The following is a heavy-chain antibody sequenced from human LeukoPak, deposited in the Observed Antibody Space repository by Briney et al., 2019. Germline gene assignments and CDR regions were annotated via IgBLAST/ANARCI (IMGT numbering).Heavy chain of an antibody. J-gene: IGHJ4*02. V-gene: IGHV4-38-2*02. Sequence: SETLSLTCTVSGGSISSGYYWGWIRQPPGKGLEWIGSIYHSGSTYYNPSLKSRVTISVDTSKNQFSLKLSSVTAADTAVYYCARGPVHHWVEVITNYFDYWGQGTLVTVSS. CDR1: GGSISSGYY. CDR3: ARGPVHHWVEVITNYFDY. D-gene: IGHD3-22*01. CDR2: IYHSGST.